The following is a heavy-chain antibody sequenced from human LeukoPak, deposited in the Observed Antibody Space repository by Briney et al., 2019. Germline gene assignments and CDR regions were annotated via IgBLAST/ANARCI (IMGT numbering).Heavy chain of an antibody. CDR2: ISGSGGST. CDR1: GFTFSSYA. CDR3: AKGVRPVVAATYFDY. J-gene: IGHJ4*02. V-gene: IGHV3-23*01. D-gene: IGHD2-15*01. Sequence: PGGSLRLSCAASGFTFSSYAMGWVRQAPGKGLEWVSTISGSGGSTYSADSVKGRFTISRDNSKNTLYLQMNSLRAEDTAVYYCAKGVRPVVAATYFDYWGQGTLVTVS.